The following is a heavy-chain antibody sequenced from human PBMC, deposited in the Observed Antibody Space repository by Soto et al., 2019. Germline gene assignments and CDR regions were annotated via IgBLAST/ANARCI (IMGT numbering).Heavy chain of an antibody. CDR3: ARSGNWNYVFLGN. V-gene: IGHV1-46*01. Sequence: ASVKVSCKASGYTFTSYYMHWVRQAPGQGLEWMGIINPSGGSTSYAQKFQGRVTMTRDTSTSTVYMELSSLRSEDTAVYYCARSGNWNYVFLGNWGQGTLVTVS. CDR2: INPSGGST. CDR1: GYTFTSYY. D-gene: IGHD1-7*01. J-gene: IGHJ4*02.